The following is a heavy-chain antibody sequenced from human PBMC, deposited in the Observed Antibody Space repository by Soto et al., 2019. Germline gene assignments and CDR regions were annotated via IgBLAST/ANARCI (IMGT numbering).Heavy chain of an antibody. CDR1: GFTFSSYA. Sequence: QVQLVESGGGVVQPGRSLRLSCSASGFTFSSYALHWVRQAPGKGLEWVAVISDDGSNKYYADSVKGRFTISRDNSKNTLYLQMNSLRAEDTAVYYCARDGSASGWYGDAFDIWGQGTMVTGSS. J-gene: IGHJ3*02. CDR2: ISDDGSNK. CDR3: ARDGSASGWYGDAFDI. V-gene: IGHV3-30-3*01. D-gene: IGHD6-19*01.